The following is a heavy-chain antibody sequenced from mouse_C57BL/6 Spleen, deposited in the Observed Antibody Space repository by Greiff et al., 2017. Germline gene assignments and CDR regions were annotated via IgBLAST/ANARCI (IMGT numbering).Heavy chain of an antibody. CDR1: GFSFNTYA. CDR3: VRQERLRCAMDY. V-gene: IGHV10-1*01. D-gene: IGHD2-4*01. J-gene: IGHJ4*01. Sequence: EVKLMESGGGLVQPKGSLKLSCAASGFSFNTYAMNWVRQAPGKGLEWVARIRSKSNNYATYYADSVKDRFTISRDDSESMLYLQMNNLKTEDTAMYYCVRQERLRCAMDYWGQGTSVTVSS. CDR2: IRSKSNNYAT.